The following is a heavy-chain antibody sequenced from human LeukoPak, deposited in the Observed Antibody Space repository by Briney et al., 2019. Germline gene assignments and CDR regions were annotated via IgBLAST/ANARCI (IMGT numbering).Heavy chain of an antibody. Sequence: GGSLRLFCAASEFIFSGYWVNWVRQAPGKGLVWVANIKQDGSDKQYVDSVRGRFTISRDNAKNSLYLQMNRRRVEDTAVYYCARDGFVGAADYWGQGTLVTVSS. J-gene: IGHJ4*02. CDR3: ARDGFVGAADY. CDR1: EFIFSGYW. V-gene: IGHV3-7*01. CDR2: IKQDGSDK. D-gene: IGHD6-13*01.